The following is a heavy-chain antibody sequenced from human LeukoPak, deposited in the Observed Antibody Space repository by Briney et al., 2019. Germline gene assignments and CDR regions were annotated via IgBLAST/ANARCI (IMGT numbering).Heavy chain of an antibody. D-gene: IGHD3-9*01. V-gene: IGHV1-46*01. J-gene: IGHJ4*02. CDR1: GFTFTNFY. CDR2: VNPRDGGT. Sequence: ASVRVSCRTSGFTFTNFYMHWVRQAPGQGLEWMGIVNPRDGGTAYAQKFQGRVTITADESTSTAYMELSSLRSEDTAVYYCTRSKALRLDDIYYWGQGTLVTVSS. CDR3: TRSKALRLDDIYY.